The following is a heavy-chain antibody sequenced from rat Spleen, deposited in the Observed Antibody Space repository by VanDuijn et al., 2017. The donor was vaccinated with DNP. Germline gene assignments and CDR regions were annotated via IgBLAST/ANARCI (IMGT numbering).Heavy chain of an antibody. Sequence: EVQLVESGGGLVQPGRSMKLSCAASGFTFSDYSMAWVRQAPKRCLEWVATISYDGTSTYYRDSVKGRFTISRDNARSILYLQMDSLGSEDTATYYCTRRDSSLLLHGFFDYWGQGVMVTVSS. CDR3: TRRDSSLLLHGFFDY. CDR1: GFTFSDYS. V-gene: IGHV5-7*01. J-gene: IGHJ2*01. CDR2: ISYDGTST. D-gene: IGHD1-1*01.